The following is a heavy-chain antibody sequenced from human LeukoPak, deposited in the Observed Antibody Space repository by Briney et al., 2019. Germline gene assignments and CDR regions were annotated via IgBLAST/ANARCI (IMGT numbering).Heavy chain of an antibody. CDR3: AREVHYYDSSGYPDS. Sequence: GGSLRLSCAASGFSFSSYSMNWVRQALGKGLEWVSYISGSSSTIYYADSVKGRFTISRDNARNSLYLQMNSLRDEDTAVYYCAREVHYYDSSGYPDSWGQGTLVTVSS. CDR1: GFSFSSYS. CDR2: ISGSSSTI. V-gene: IGHV3-48*02. J-gene: IGHJ5*01. D-gene: IGHD3-22*01.